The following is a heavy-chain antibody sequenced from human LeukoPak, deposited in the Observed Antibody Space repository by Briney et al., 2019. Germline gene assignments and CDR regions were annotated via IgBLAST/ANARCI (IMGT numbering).Heavy chain of an antibody. J-gene: IGHJ3*02. Sequence: PGRSLRLYGAATEFSFSYYSMHWLRQAPGKGLEWVAVIWYDGSNKYYADSVKGRFTISRDNSKNTLYLQMNSLRAEDRPLYDCAKDLDCISTSCYGAFDIWGQGTMVTVSS. CDR2: IWYDGSNK. CDR3: AKDLDCISTSCYGAFDI. V-gene: IGHV3-33*06. CDR1: EFSFSYYS. D-gene: IGHD2-2*01.